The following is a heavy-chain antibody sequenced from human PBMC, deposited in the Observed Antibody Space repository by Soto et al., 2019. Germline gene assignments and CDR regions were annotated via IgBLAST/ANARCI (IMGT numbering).Heavy chain of an antibody. CDR1: GFTFSSYS. CDR2: ISSSSSYI. J-gene: IGHJ6*04. CDR3: ARVGAPYYDFWSGHLDV. V-gene: IGHV3-21*01. Sequence: EVQLVESGGGLVKPGGSLRLSCAASGFTFSSYSMNWVRQAPGKGLEWVSSISSSSSYIYYADSVKGRFTISRDNAKKSLYLQMNSLRAEDTAVYYCARVGAPYYDFWSGHLDVWGKGTTVTVSS. D-gene: IGHD3-3*01.